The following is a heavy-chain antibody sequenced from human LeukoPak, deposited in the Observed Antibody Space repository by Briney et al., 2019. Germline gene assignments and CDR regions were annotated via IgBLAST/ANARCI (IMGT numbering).Heavy chain of an antibody. CDR3: ARRNAMDV. CDR1: GFTFSNYW. Sequence: GGSLRLSCAASGFTFSNYWMTWVRQAPGKGLEWVANINRDGSERYYVDSVKGRFTISRDDAKSSLYLQMNSLRAEDTAVYYCARRNAMDVWGQGTTVTVSS. J-gene: IGHJ6*02. V-gene: IGHV3-7*03. CDR2: INRDGSER.